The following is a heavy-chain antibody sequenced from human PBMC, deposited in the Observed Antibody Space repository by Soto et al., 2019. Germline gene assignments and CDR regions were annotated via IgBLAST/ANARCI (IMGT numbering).Heavy chain of an antibody. CDR3: ARISLEWYGSNDAFDI. J-gene: IGHJ3*02. CDR2: ISSSGSTI. CDR1: GFTFSSYE. V-gene: IGHV3-48*03. D-gene: IGHD3-3*01. Sequence: PGGSLRLSCAASGFTFSSYEMNWVRQAPGKGLEWVSYISSSGSTIYYADSVKGRFTISRDNAKNSLYLQMNSLRAEDTAVYYCARISLEWYGSNDAFDIWGQGTMVTVSS.